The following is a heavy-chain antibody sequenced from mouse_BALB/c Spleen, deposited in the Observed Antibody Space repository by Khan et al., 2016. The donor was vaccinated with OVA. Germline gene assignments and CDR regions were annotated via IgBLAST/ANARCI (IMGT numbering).Heavy chain of an antibody. J-gene: IGHJ2*01. CDR1: GYSITSGYA. CDR2: ISYSGVT. V-gene: IGHV3-2*02. D-gene: IGHD1-1*01. CDR3: VRGNDYGYYFDY. Sequence: VQLKESGPGLVKPSQSLSLTCTVTGYSITSGYAWNWIRQFPGNKLEWMGYISYSGVTSYTPSLKSRISITRDTSKNQFFLQLNSVTTEDTATYYCVRGNDYGYYFDYWGQGTTLTVSS.